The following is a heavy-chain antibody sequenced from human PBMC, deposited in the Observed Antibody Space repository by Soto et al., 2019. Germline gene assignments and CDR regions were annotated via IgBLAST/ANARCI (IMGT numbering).Heavy chain of an antibody. CDR1: GFSLSTFGVG. J-gene: IGHJ4*02. CDR3: AHSAHDSSGHYWFYFDS. CDR2: IYWDDDE. V-gene: IGHV2-5*02. Sequence: QITLKESGPTLVKPTQTLTLTCTFSGFSLSTFGVGVGWIRQPPGKALESLALIYWDDDERYSPSLKSRLTITKDTSKNQVVLTMTHMDPVDTATYYCAHSAHDSSGHYWFYFDSWGRGTLVTVSS. D-gene: IGHD3-22*01.